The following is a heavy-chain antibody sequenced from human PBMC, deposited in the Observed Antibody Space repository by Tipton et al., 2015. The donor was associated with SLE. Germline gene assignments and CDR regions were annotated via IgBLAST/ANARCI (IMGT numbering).Heavy chain of an antibody. Sequence: LRLSCAASGFTFSSYAMSWVRQAPGKGLEWIGYIYYSGSTNYNPSLKSRVTISVDTSKNQFSLKLSSVTAADTAVYYCARDRSRDGYNFDAFDTWGQGTLVTVSS. CDR3: ARDRSRDGYNFDAFDT. CDR2: IYYSGST. V-gene: IGHV4-59*01. CDR1: GFTFSSYA. J-gene: IGHJ3*02. D-gene: IGHD5-24*01.